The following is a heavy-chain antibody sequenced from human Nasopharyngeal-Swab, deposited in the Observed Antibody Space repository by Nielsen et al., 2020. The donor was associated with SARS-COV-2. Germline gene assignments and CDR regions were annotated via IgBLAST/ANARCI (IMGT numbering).Heavy chain of an antibody. V-gene: IGHV1-46*01. D-gene: IGHD2-15*01. J-gene: IGHJ5*02. CDR2: INPGGGSA. CDR1: GGTFTWYY. CDR3: ARGGDPREVVAATDCFDP. Sequence: ASVEVSCKASGGTFTWYYIQWVRQAPGQGVEWMGIINPGGGSARYSQNFQGRVTMTRDTSPSTVYMELSSLRSEDTAVYYCARGGDPREVVAATDCFDPWGQGTLVTVSS.